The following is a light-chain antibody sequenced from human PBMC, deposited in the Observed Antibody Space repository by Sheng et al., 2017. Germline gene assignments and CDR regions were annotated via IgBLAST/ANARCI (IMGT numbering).Light chain of an antibody. J-gene: IGKJ3*01. V-gene: IGKV3-11*01. CDR1: QSVSRSY. CDR3: QQRTNWPT. CDR2: DAS. Sequence: EIVLTQSPGTLSLSPGERATLSCRASQSVSRSYLAWYQQKPGQAPRLLIYDASNRATGIPARFSGSGSGTDFTLTISSLEPEDCAVYYCQQRTNWPTFGPGTKVDIK.